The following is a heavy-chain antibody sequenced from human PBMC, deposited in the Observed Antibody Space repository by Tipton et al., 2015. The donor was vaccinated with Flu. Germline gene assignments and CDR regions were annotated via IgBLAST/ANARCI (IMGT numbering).Heavy chain of an antibody. CDR2: IYYSGST. CDR3: ARGSGSFDY. Sequence: TLSLTCTVSGGSVSSGSYYWSWIRQPPGKGLEWIGYIYYSGSTNYNPSLKSRVTISVDTSKNQFSLKLSSVTAADTAVYYCARGSGSFDYWGQGTLVTVSS. V-gene: IGHV4-61*01. CDR1: GGSVSSGSYY. D-gene: IGHD3-10*01. J-gene: IGHJ4*02.